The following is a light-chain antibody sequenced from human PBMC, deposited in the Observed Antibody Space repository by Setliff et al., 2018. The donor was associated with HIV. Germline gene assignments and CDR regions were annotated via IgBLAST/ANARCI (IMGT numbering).Light chain of an antibody. CDR2: DVS. CDR3: SSYTTSSTYV. Sequence: QSVLIQPASVSGSPGQSITISCTGTSSDVGHYNYVSWYQQHPGKAPKFMIYDVSNRPSGISNRFSGSKSGNTASLTISGLQAEDEADYYSSSYTTSSTYVFGTGTRSPS. V-gene: IGLV2-14*03. CDR1: SSDVGHYNY. J-gene: IGLJ1*01.